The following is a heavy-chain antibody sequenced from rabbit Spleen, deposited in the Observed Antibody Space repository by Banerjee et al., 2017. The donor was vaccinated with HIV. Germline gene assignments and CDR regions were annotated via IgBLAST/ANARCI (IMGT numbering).Heavy chain of an antibody. V-gene: IGHV1S45*01. J-gene: IGHJ3*01. CDR3: ARDGSARGADLDL. D-gene: IGHD4-1*01. CDR2: IYDDSDATT. Sequence: EQLEESGGGLVKPEGSLTLTCKASGVSFSSSYWMCWVRQAPGKGLEWIACIYDDSDATTWYANWAKGRFTISKASSTTVTLQLNSLTAADTATYFCARDGSARGADLDLWGQGTLVTVS. CDR1: GVSFSSSYW.